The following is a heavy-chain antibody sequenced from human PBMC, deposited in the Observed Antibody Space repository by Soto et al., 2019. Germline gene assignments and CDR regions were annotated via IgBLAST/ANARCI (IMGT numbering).Heavy chain of an antibody. D-gene: IGHD6-13*01. J-gene: IGHJ4*02. CDR2: ISWNSGSI. V-gene: IGHV3-9*01. CDR1: GFTFDDYA. CDR3: AKDNSFIAAAVSFDY. Sequence: GGSLRLSCAASGFTFDDYAMHWVRQAPGKGLEWVSGISWNSGSIGYADSVKGRFTISRDNAKNSLYLQMNSLRAEDTALYYCAKDNSFIAAAVSFDYWGQGTLVTVSS.